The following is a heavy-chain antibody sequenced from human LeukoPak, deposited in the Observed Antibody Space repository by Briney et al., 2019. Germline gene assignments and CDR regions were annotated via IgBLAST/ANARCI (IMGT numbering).Heavy chain of an antibody. Sequence: SETLSLTCTVSGGSISSSSYYWGWIRQPPGKGLEWIGSIYHSGSTYYNPSLKSRVTISVDTSKNQFSLKLSSVTAADTAAYYXARDRVAAAGGFDYWGQGTLVTVSS. CDR1: GGSISSSSYY. CDR2: IYHSGST. D-gene: IGHD6-13*01. CDR3: ARDRVAAAGGFDY. V-gene: IGHV4-39*07. J-gene: IGHJ4*02.